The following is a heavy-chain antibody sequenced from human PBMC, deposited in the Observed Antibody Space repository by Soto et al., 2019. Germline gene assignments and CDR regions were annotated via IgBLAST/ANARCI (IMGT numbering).Heavy chain of an antibody. J-gene: IGHJ5*01. CDR3: AGQTFTIAATSCRGSKWFDS. CDR2: IYYSGST. Sequence: SETLSLTCSVSGASTSSSSYYWGWIRQPPGKGLEWIGNIYYSGSTYYNPSLKSRVTISVDTSKEQFSLKLISVTAADTAVYFCAGQTFTIAATSCRGSKWFDSSAPGTLVTGSS. CDR1: GASTSSSSYY. D-gene: IGHD3-10*01. V-gene: IGHV4-39*01.